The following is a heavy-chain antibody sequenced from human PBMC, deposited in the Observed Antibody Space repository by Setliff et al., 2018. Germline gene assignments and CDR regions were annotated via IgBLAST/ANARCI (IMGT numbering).Heavy chain of an antibody. D-gene: IGHD3-10*01. J-gene: IGHJ6*02. Sequence: PGESLKISCKGSGYSFSTCWIGLVRQMPGKGLEWMGIIYPGDSITRDSPTFQCQVTIPADKSISTAYLQRSSLKASDTAMYYCAGHLNYYGSGAYYYYYGIDVWGQGTTVTVSS. V-gene: IGHV5-51*01. CDR3: AGHLNYYGSGAYYYYYGIDV. CDR2: IYPGDSIT. CDR1: GYSFSTCW.